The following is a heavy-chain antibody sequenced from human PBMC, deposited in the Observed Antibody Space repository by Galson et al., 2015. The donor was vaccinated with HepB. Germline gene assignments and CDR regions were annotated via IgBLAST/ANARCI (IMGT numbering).Heavy chain of an antibody. V-gene: IGHV1-2*02. Sequence: SVKVSCKASGYTFTGYYMHWGRQAPGQGLEWMGWINPNSGDTNCAQKFQSRVTMTRDTSINTAYMELSRLRSDDATVYYCARGSGSRWVHGIDYWGQGTLVTVSS. CDR3: ARGSGSRWVHGIDY. CDR1: GYTFTGYY. CDR2: INPNSGDT. D-gene: IGHD5-24*01. J-gene: IGHJ4*02.